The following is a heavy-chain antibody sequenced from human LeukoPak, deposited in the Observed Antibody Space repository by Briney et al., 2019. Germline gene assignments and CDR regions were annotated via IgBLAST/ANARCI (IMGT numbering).Heavy chain of an antibody. J-gene: IGHJ1*01. CDR3: AKDRASRDGYNSHLEYLQH. D-gene: IGHD5-24*01. CDR2: ISYDGSNK. Sequence: GRSLRLSCAASGFTFSSYGMHWVRQAPGKGLEWVAVISYDGSNKYYADSVKGRFTISRDNSKNTLYLQMNSLRAEDTAVYYCAKDRASRDGYNSHLEYLQHWGQGTLVTVSS. V-gene: IGHV3-30*18. CDR1: GFTFSSYG.